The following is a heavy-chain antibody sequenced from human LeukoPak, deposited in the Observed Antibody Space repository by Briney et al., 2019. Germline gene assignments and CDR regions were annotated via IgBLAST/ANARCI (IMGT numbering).Heavy chain of an antibody. CDR3: ARDSGYSYGYYYYYGMDV. V-gene: IGHV4-34*01. CDR1: GGSFSGYY. J-gene: IGHJ6*02. Sequence: PSETLSLTCAVYGGSFSGYYWSWIRQPPGKGLEWIGEINHSGSTNYNPSLKSRVTISVDTSKNQFSLKLSSVTAADTAVYYCARDSGYSYGYYYYYGMDVWGQGTTVTVSS. CDR2: INHSGST. D-gene: IGHD5-18*01.